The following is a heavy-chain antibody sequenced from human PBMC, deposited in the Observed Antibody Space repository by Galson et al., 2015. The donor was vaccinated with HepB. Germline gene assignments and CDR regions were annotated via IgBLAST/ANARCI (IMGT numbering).Heavy chain of an antibody. Sequence: SLRLSCAASGFTFSSYNMNWVRQAPGKGLEWVSYIDVSSSIIYYGDFVKGRFTISRDNADNSLYLQMNSLRAEDTAVYYCARDRGGSGSHLSYYYGMDVWGQGTTVTVSS. CDR1: GFTFSSYN. D-gene: IGHD3-10*01. J-gene: IGHJ6*02. CDR3: ARDRGGSGSHLSYYYGMDV. V-gene: IGHV3-48*04. CDR2: IDVSSSII.